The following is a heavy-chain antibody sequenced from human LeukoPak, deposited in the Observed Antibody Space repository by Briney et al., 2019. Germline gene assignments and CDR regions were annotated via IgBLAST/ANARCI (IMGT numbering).Heavy chain of an antibody. CDR1: GFTFSDYY. CDR3: AKDLYYYDSSGPLDY. CDR2: ISGSGGST. Sequence: GGSLRLSCAASGFTFSDYYMSWIRQAPGKGLEWVSYISGSGGSTYYADSVKGRFTISRDNSKNTLYLQMSSLRAEDTAVYYCAKDLYYYDSSGPLDYWGQGTLVTVSS. J-gene: IGHJ4*02. V-gene: IGHV3-23*01. D-gene: IGHD3-22*01.